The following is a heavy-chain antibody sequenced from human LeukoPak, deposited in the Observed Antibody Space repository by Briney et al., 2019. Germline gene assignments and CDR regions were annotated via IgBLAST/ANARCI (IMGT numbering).Heavy chain of an antibody. D-gene: IGHD3-10*01. CDR3: ARGGGITMVRGVIIIRYYFDH. J-gene: IGHJ4*02. CDR2: ISAYNGNT. Sequence: ASVKVSCKASGYTFTSYGISWVRQAPGQGLEWMGWISAYNGNTNYAQKLQGRVTMTTDTSTSTAYMELRSLRSDDTAVYYCARGGGITMVRGVIIIRYYFDHWGQGTLVTVSS. CDR1: GYTFTSYG. V-gene: IGHV1-18*01.